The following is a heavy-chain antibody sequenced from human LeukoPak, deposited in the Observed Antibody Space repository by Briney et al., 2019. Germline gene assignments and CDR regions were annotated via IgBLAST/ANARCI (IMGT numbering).Heavy chain of an antibody. CDR1: GFTFSSYA. Sequence: GGSLRLSCAASGFTFSSYAMSWVRQAPGKGLEWVSGISWNSGSIGYADSVKGRFTISRDNAKNSLYLQMNSLRAEDTALYYCAKDIRDGYAKGVYGMDVWGQGTTVTVSS. J-gene: IGHJ6*02. CDR3: AKDIRDGYAKGVYGMDV. D-gene: IGHD5-24*01. V-gene: IGHV3-9*01. CDR2: ISWNSGSI.